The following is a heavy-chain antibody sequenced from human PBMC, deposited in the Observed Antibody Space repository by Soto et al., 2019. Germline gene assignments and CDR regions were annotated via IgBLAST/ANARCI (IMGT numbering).Heavy chain of an antibody. CDR3: ATAHVLRYFDWLYFDY. J-gene: IGHJ4*02. CDR1: GFTFSSYS. CDR2: ISSSSSYI. D-gene: IGHD3-9*01. Sequence: EVQLVESGGGLVKPGGSLRLSCAASGFTFSSYSMNWVRQAPGTGLEWVSSISSSSSYIYYADSVKGRFTISRDNAKNSLYPQMISLRAEDTAVYYCATAHVLRYFDWLYFDYWGQGTLVTVSS. V-gene: IGHV3-21*01.